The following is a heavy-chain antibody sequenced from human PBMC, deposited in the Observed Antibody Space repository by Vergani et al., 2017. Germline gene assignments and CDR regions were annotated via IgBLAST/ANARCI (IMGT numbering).Heavy chain of an antibody. CDR1: GFTFSSYA. J-gene: IGHJ4*02. CDR2: ISGSGGST. D-gene: IGHD2-2*01. V-gene: IGHV3-23*01. Sequence: EVQLLESGGGLVQPGGSLRLSCAASGFTFSSYAMSWVRQAPGKGLEWVSAISGSGGSTYYADSVKGRFTISRDNSKNTLYLQMNSLRAEDTAVYYCASRRYCSSTSCSDFDYWGQGTLVTVSS. CDR3: ASRRYCSSTSCSDFDY.